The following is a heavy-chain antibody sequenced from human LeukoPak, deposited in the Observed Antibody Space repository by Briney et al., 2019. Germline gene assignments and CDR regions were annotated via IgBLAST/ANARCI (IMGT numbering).Heavy chain of an antibody. CDR3: ARDRESSSPPFDY. D-gene: IGHD6-6*01. Sequence: SQTLSLTCTVSGGSISSGSYDWSWLRQPPGKGLEWIGEINHSGTTNYNPSLKTRVPLTVATSKNQLSLKLSSLTTPHAPAYDCARDRESSSPPFDYWGQGTLVTVSS. V-gene: IGHV4-39*06. CDR2: INHSGTT. J-gene: IGHJ4*02. CDR1: GGSISSGSYD.